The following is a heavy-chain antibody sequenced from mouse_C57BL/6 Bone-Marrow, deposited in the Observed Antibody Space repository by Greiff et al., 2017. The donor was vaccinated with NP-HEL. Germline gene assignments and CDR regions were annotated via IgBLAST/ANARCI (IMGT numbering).Heavy chain of an antibody. CDR3: ARRDTTVEMGYYYAMDY. CDR2: IYPRSGNT. V-gene: IGHV1-81*01. CDR1: GYTFTSYG. D-gene: IGHD1-1*01. J-gene: IGHJ4*01. Sequence: QVQLQQSGAELARPGASVKLSCKASGYTFTSYGISWVKQRTGQGLEWIGEIYPRSGNTYYNEKFKGKATLTADKSSSTAYMELRSLTSEDSAVYFCARRDTTVEMGYYYAMDYWGQGTSVTVSS.